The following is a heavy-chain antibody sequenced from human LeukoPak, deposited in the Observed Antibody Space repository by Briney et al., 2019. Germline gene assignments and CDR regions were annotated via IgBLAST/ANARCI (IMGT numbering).Heavy chain of an antibody. CDR3: ARVGAYCTSISCFDY. J-gene: IGHJ4*02. D-gene: IGHD2-2*01. CDR1: DYTFTSYG. Sequence: ASVKVSCKASDYTFTSYGISWVRQAPGQGLEWMGWISAYNSDANYAQKLQGRVTMTTDISTSTGYMELRSLRSDDTAVYYCARVGAYCTSISCFDYWGQGTLVTVSS. CDR2: ISAYNSDA. V-gene: IGHV1-18*01.